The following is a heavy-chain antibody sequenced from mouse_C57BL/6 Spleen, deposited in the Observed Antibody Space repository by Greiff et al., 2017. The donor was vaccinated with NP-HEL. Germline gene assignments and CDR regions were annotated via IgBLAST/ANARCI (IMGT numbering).Heavy chain of an antibody. CDR3: AATVVAKDYAMDY. D-gene: IGHD1-1*01. J-gene: IGHJ4*01. Sequence: QVHVKQSGAELAKPGASVKLSCKASGYTFTSYWMHWVKQRPGQGLEWIGYINPSSGYTKYNQKFKDKATLTADKSSSTAYMQLSSLTYEDSAVYYCAATVVAKDYAMDYWGQGTSVTVSS. CDR1: GYTFTSYW. V-gene: IGHV1-7*01. CDR2: INPSSGYT.